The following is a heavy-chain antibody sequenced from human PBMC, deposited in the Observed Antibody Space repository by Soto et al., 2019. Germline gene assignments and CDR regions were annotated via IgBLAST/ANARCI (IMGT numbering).Heavy chain of an antibody. V-gene: IGHV1-69*01. CDR3: ARDRAATVEDWYFDL. CDR2: IIPIFGKA. Sequence: QVQLVQSGAEVKKPGSSVKVSCKASGGTFSSYAISWVRQAPGQGLEWMGGIIPIFGKANYAQKCQGRVTITADESTSTAYMELSSLRSEDTAVYYCARDRAATVEDWYFDLWVRGTLVTVSS. J-gene: IGHJ2*01. D-gene: IGHD4-17*01. CDR1: GGTFSSYA.